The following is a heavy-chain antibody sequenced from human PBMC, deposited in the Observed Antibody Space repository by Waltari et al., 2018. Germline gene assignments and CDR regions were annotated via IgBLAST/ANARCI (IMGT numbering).Heavy chain of an antibody. CDR2: IIPIFGTA. V-gene: IGHV1-69*05. J-gene: IGHJ3*02. D-gene: IGHD3-10*01. CDR3: ATRSGSYMADAFDI. CDR1: GGHFSSYA. Sequence: QVQLVQSGAEVTKPGSSVKVSCKASGGHFSSYAISWVRQAPGQGLEWMGGIIPIFGTANYAQKFQGRVTITTDESTSTAYMELSSLRSEDTAVYYCATRSGSYMADAFDIWGQGTMVTVSS.